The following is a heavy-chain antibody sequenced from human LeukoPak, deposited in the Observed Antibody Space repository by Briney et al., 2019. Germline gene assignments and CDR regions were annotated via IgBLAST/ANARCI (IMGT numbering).Heavy chain of an antibody. CDR2: IYNSDNT. Sequence: PSEPLSLTCSVSGGSISGLYWSWIRQPAGKGLEWIGRIYNSDNTNYNPSLKSRVTMSIVTSNNQISLELSSVTAADTAVYYCARGPYGSGSYGVDNWGQGILVTVSS. V-gene: IGHV4-4*07. D-gene: IGHD3-10*01. CDR1: GGSISGLY. CDR3: ARGPYGSGSYGVDN. J-gene: IGHJ4*02.